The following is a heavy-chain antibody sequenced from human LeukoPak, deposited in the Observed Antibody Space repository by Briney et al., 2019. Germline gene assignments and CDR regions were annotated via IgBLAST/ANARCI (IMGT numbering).Heavy chain of an antibody. Sequence: SQTLSLTCTVSGGSISSGIYYWSWIRQPPGKGLEWIGEINHSGSTNYNPSLKSRVTISVDTSKNQFSLKLSSVTAADTAVYYCAREVHGAFDIWGQGTMVTVSS. J-gene: IGHJ3*02. CDR3: AREVHGAFDI. CDR2: INHSGST. CDR1: GGSISSGIYY. V-gene: IGHV4-39*07.